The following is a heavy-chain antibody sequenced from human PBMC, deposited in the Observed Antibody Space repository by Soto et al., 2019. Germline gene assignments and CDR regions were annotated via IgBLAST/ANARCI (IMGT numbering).Heavy chain of an antibody. D-gene: IGHD4-17*01. Sequence: QVQLVQSGAEMQQPGASVRVSCKASGGTFSKYAFSWVRQAPGQGLEWLGGTIPMFGTPNYAQKFQGRVAISADESTATVYMELSSLRSEDTAFYFWASPLRDINYYYGMAVWGQGTTVTVSS. CDR2: TIPMFGTP. CDR1: GGTFSKYA. J-gene: IGHJ6*02. V-gene: IGHV1-69*01. CDR3: ASPLRDINYYYGMAV.